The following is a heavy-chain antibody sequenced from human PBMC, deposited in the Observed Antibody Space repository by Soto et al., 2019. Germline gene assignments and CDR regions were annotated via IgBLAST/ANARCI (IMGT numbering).Heavy chain of an antibody. V-gene: IGHV1-2*02. D-gene: IGHD2-21*02. CDR3: ASDLGGDGGNSYWFDP. Sequence: QVQLVQSGAEVKKPGASVKVSCKASGYTFTGYYMHWVRQAPGQGLEWMGWINPNSGGTNYAQKLEGGVTMTRETAISTAYMERSRLRSDDTAVYYCASDLGGDGGNSYWFDPWGQGALVTVSS. CDR1: GYTFTGYY. J-gene: IGHJ5*02. CDR2: INPNSGGT.